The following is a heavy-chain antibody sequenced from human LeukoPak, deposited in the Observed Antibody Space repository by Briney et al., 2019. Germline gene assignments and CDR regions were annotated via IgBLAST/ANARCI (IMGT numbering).Heavy chain of an antibody. D-gene: IGHD3-22*01. CDR2: IWYDGSNK. V-gene: IGHV3-33*01. CDR1: GFTFSSYG. Sequence: GGPLRLSCAASGFTFSSYGMHWVRQAPGKGLEWVAVIWYDGSNKYYADSVKGRFTISRDNSKNTLYLQMNSLRAEDTAVYYCARGLTYYYDSSGYGYWGQGTLVTVSS. J-gene: IGHJ4*02. CDR3: ARGLTYYYDSSGYGY.